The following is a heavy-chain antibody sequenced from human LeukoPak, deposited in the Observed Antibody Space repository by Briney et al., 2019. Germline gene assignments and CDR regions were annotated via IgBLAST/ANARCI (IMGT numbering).Heavy chain of an antibody. CDR1: GLTFSSYA. D-gene: IGHD6-6*01. CDR2: ISGSGGST. CDR3: AKGRIAARLTFDY. Sequence: GGSLRLSCAASGLTFSSYAMSWVRQAPGKGLEWVSAISGSGGSTYYADSVKGRFTISRDNSKNTLYLQMNSLRAEDTAVYYCAKGRIAARLTFDYWGQGTLVTVSS. V-gene: IGHV3-23*01. J-gene: IGHJ4*02.